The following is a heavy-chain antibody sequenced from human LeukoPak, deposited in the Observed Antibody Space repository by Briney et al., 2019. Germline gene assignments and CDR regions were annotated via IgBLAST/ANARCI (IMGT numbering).Heavy chain of an antibody. Sequence: SETLSLTCAVYGGSFSGYYWSWIRQPPGKGLEWIGEINHSGSTNYNPSLKSRVTISVDTSKNQFSLKLSSVTAADTAVYYCARALRGQLRAFGIWGQGTMVTVSS. CDR3: ARALRGQLRAFGI. D-gene: IGHD3-10*01. CDR1: GGSFSGYY. V-gene: IGHV4-34*01. CDR2: INHSGST. J-gene: IGHJ3*02.